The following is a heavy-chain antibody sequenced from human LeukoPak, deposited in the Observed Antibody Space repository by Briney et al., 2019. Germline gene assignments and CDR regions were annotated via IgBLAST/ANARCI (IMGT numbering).Heavy chain of an antibody. CDR1: GYTFTGYY. CDR2: MNPNSGTT. D-gene: IGHD4-23*01. J-gene: IGHJ5*02. V-gene: IGHV1-8*02. CDR3: ARDYGGNSGWFDP. Sequence: ASVKVSCKASGYTFTGYYIHWVRQATGQGLEWMGWMNPNSGTTGYAQKFQDRITLTRDTSISTAYMELSSLTSDDTAVYYCARDYGGNSGWFDPWGQGTLVTVSS.